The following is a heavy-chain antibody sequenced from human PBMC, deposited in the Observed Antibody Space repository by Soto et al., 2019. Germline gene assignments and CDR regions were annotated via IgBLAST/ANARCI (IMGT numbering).Heavy chain of an antibody. CDR2: IYTGTT. Sequence: SLRLSCAASGFTVSSSYMNWVRQAPGKGLEWVSIIYTGTTYYADSVKGRFTISRDNSKNTLWLQMNNLRAEDTAVYYCARPMYSSGWYTVWGQGVLVTVSS. V-gene: IGHV3-53*01. CDR1: GFTVSSSY. D-gene: IGHD6-13*01. J-gene: IGHJ4*02. CDR3: ARPMYSSGWYTV.